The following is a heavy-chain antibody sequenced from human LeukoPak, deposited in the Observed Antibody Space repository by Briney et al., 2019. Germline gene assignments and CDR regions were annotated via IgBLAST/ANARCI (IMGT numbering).Heavy chain of an antibody. J-gene: IGHJ4*02. CDR2: ISSSSSTI. CDR3: ARDADSGSLL. V-gene: IGHV3-48*01. D-gene: IGHD1-26*01. Sequence: PGGSLRLSCAASGFTFSSYEMNWVRQAPGKGLEWVSYISSSSSTIYYADSVKGRFTISRDNAKNSLYLQMNSLRAEDTAVYYCARDADSGSLLWGQGTLVSVSS. CDR1: GFTFSSYE.